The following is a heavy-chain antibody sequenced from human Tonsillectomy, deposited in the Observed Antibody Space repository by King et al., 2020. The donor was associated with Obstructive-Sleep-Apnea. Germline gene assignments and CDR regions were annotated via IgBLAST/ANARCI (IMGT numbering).Heavy chain of an antibody. J-gene: IGHJ1*01. CDR1: GFSLSTSGMC. CDR3: ARMSSSGWYESEYFLH. D-gene: IGHD6-19*01. CDR2: IDWDDDK. Sequence: TLKESGPALVKPTQTLTLTCTFSGFSLSTSGMCVSWIRQPPGKALEWLARIDWDDDKYYSTSLKTRLAISKDTSKNQVVLTVTNMDPVDTATYYCARMSSSGWYESEYFLHWGQGTLVTVSS. V-gene: IGHV2-70*11.